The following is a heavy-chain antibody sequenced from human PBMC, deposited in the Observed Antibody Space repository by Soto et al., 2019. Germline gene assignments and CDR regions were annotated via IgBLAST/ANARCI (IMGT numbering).Heavy chain of an antibody. CDR2: INAGNGNT. Sequence: ASVKVSCKASGYTFTSYAMHWVRQAPGQRLEWMGWINAGNGNTKYSQKFQGRVTITRDTSASTAYMELSSLRSEDTAVYYCARDPYIVVVPAAATEYYFEYWGQGTLVTVSS. V-gene: IGHV1-3*01. D-gene: IGHD2-2*01. CDR3: ARDPYIVVVPAAATEYYFEY. CDR1: GYTFTSYA. J-gene: IGHJ4*02.